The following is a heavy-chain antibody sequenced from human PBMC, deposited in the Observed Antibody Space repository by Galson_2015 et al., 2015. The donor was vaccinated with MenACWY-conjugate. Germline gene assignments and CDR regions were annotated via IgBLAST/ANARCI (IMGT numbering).Heavy chain of an antibody. CDR3: ARGLPEVGEFEPAFDI. CDR2: IGTAGDT. CDR1: GFTFSSYD. J-gene: IGHJ3*02. Sequence: SLRLSCAASGFTFSSYDMHWVRQATGKGLEWVSAIGTAGDTYYPGSVKGRFTISRENAKNSLYLQMNSLRAGDTAVYYCARGLPEVGEFEPAFDIWGQGTMVTVSS. V-gene: IGHV3-13*04. D-gene: IGHD3-10*01.